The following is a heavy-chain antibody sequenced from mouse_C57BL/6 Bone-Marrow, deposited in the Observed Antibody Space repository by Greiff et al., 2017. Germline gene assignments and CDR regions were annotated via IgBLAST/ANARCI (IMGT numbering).Heavy chain of an antibody. J-gene: IGHJ1*03. D-gene: IGHD1-1*01. Sequence: EVQGVESGGGLVKPGGSLKLSCAASGFTFSSYTMSWVRQTPVQRLQWVAAISGGGGNTYYPDSVKGRLTISRDNDKNILYLQMSSLRSEDTALYYCSRQVATVLTTKYFDVWGTGTTVTVSS. CDR1: GFTFSSYT. CDR2: ISGGGGNT. V-gene: IGHV5-9*01. CDR3: SRQVATVLTTKYFDV.